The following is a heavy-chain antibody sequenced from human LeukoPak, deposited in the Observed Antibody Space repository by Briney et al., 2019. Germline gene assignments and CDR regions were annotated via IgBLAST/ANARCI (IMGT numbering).Heavy chain of an antibody. CDR1: GGSISSGDYC. CDR2: IYYSGST. V-gene: IGHV4-30-4*01. Sequence: SQTLSLTCTVSGGSISSGDYCWSWIRQPPGKGLEWIGYIYYSGSTYYNPSLKSRVTISVDTSKNQFSLKLGSVTAADTAVYYCASSSSSWYFWFDPWGQGTLVTVSS. CDR3: ASSSSSWYFWFDP. J-gene: IGHJ5*02. D-gene: IGHD6-13*01.